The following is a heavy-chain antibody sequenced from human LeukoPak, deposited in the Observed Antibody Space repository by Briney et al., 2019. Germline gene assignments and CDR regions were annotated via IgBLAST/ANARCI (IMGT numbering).Heavy chain of an antibody. CDR1: GFTFSSYG. V-gene: IGHV3-30*18. D-gene: IGHD3/OR15-3a*01. Sequence: GGSLRLSCAASGFTFSSYGMHWVRQAPGKGLEWVAVISYDGSNKYYADSVKGRFTISRDNSKNTLYLQMNSLRAEDTAVYYCAKKGAFLWTVSAPGMSWFDPWGQGTLVTVSS. CDR3: AKKGAFLWTVSAPGMSWFDP. J-gene: IGHJ5*02. CDR2: ISYDGSNK.